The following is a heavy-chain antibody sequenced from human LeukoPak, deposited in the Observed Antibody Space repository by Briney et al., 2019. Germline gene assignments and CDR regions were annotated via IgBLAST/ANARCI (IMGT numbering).Heavy chain of an antibody. D-gene: IGHD3-10*01. J-gene: IGHJ6*02. CDR2: IYSGGST. Sequence: GGSLRLSCAASGFTVSSNYMSWVRQAPGKGLEWVSVIYSGGSTYYADSVKGRFTIPRDNSKNTLYLQMNSLRAEDTAVYYCASQVYYGSGSPDLYYYYYYGMDVWGQGTTVTVSS. CDR3: ASQVYYGSGSPDLYYYYYYGMDV. V-gene: IGHV3-66*04. CDR1: GFTVSSNY.